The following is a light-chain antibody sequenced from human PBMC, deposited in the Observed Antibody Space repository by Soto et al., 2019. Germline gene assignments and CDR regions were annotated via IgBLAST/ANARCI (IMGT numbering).Light chain of an antibody. CDR2: GAS. J-gene: IGKJ4*01. V-gene: IGKV3-15*01. CDR3: QQYDNWPLT. CDR1: QSVSSN. Sequence: EIVMAQSPATLSVSPGERVTLSWRASQSVSSNLAWYQQTPGQAPRLLIYGASTRATGTPVRFSGSGSGTEFTLAVSRLQSEDFAVYYCQQYDNWPLTFGGGTKVDIK.